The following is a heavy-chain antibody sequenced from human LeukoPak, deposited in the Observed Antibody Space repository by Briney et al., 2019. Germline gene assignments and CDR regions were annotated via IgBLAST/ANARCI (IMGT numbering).Heavy chain of an antibody. J-gene: IGHJ4*02. CDR3: ARGVATGILDY. CDR1: GGTFSSYA. V-gene: IGHV1-69*04. Sequence: GAPVKVSCKASGGTFSSYAISWVRQAPGQGLEWMGRIIPILGIANYAQKFQGRVTITADKSTSTAYMELSSLRSEDTAVYYCARGVATGILDYWGQGTLVTVSS. CDR2: IIPILGIA. D-gene: IGHD5-12*01.